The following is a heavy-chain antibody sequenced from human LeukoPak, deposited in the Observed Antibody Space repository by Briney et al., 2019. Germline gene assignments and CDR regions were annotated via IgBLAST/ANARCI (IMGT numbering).Heavy chain of an antibody. D-gene: IGHD5-12*01. Sequence: SCKASGYTFSNFGISWVRQAPGKGLEWVGRIKSKTDGGTTDYAAPVKGRFTISRDDSKNTLYLQMNSLKTEDTAVYYCTTEATVYSGYDFVYWGQGTLVTVSS. V-gene: IGHV3-15*01. CDR1: GYTFSNFG. CDR3: TTEATVYSGYDFVY. CDR2: IKSKTDGGTT. J-gene: IGHJ4*02.